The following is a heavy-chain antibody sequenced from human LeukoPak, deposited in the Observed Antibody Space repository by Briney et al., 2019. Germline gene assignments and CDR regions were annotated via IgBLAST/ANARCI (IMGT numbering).Heavy chain of an antibody. Sequence: SETLSLTCTVSGGSISSSSYYWGWIRQPPGKGLEWIGSIYYSGSTYYNPSLKSRVTISVDTSKNQFSLKLSSVTAADTAVYYCARPPEDMIVVVDAFDIWGQGTMVTVSS. V-gene: IGHV4-39*01. CDR1: GGSISSSSYY. D-gene: IGHD3-22*01. CDR3: ARPPEDMIVVVDAFDI. J-gene: IGHJ3*02. CDR2: IYYSGST.